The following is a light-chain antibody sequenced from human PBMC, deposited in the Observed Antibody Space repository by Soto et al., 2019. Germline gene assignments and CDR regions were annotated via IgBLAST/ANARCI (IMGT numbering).Light chain of an antibody. V-gene: IGKV3-20*01. CDR3: QHYDTSPPIT. J-gene: IGKJ5*01. Sequence: EIVLTQSPGTLSLSPGERGTLACRASQSVSTSYLAWYQQKPGRAPRLLIYGASSRATGIPDRFSGTGSGTDFTLTISRLEPEDFAMYYCQHYDTSPPITFGQGTRLEIK. CDR1: QSVSTSY. CDR2: GAS.